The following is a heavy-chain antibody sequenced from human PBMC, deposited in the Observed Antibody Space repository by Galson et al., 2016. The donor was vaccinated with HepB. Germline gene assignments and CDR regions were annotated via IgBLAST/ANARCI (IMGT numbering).Heavy chain of an antibody. CDR1: GGSISSYY. CDR2: IYYSGST. Sequence: SETLSLTCTVSGGSISSYYWSWIRQPPGKGLEWIGYIYYSGSTNYNPSLKSRVTISLDTSKNQFSLKLNSVTAADTAVYYCAREPSGPNAKSAFDIWGQGTMVTVSS. J-gene: IGHJ3*02. D-gene: IGHD2-8*01. CDR3: AREPSGPNAKSAFDI. V-gene: IGHV4-59*12.